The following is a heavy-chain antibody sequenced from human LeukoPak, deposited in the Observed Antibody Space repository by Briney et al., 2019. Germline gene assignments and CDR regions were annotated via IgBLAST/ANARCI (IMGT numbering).Heavy chain of an antibody. Sequence: GGSLRLSCAASGFTFSSYAMSWVRQALGKGLEWVSAISGSGGSTYYADSVKGRFTISRDNSKNTLYLQMNSLRAEDTAVYYCAKATGGRYCSSTSCYNGFDYWGQGTLVTVSS. V-gene: IGHV3-23*01. CDR2: ISGSGGST. J-gene: IGHJ4*02. CDR1: GFTFSSYA. CDR3: AKATGGRYCSSTSCYNGFDY. D-gene: IGHD2-2*02.